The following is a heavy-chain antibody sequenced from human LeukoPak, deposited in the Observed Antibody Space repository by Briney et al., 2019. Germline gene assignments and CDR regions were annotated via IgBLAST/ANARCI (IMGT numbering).Heavy chain of an antibody. CDR1: GLNFDDSA. CDR3: AKESGKFDY. CDR2: ISADGGST. Sequence: GGSLRLSCVACGLNFDDSAMHWVRQVPGKGLEWVSLISADGGSTFSADSVKGRFSISRDNSKNSLYLQMNSLRSEDTAMYYCAKESGKFDYWGQGTLVAVYS. V-gene: IGHV3-43*02. J-gene: IGHJ4*02.